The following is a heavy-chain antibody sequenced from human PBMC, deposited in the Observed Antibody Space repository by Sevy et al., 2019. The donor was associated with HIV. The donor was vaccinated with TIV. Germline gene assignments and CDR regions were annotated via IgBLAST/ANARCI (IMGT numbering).Heavy chain of an antibody. J-gene: IGHJ4*02. CDR2: IRGSGGST. Sequence: GGSLRLSCAASGFTFSSYAMSWVRQAPGKGLEWVSAIRGSGGSTYYADSVKGRFTISRDNSKNTLYLQMNSLRAEDTAVYYCAKEPDLLLWFREPPDYWGQGTLVTVSS. CDR3: AKEPDLLLWFREPPDY. CDR1: GFTFSSYA. D-gene: IGHD3-10*01. V-gene: IGHV3-23*01.